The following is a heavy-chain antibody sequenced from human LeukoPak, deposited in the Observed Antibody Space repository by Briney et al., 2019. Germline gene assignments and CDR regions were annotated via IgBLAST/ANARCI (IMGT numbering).Heavy chain of an antibody. V-gene: IGHV4-61*02. Sequence: PSETLSLTCTVSGGSISSGSYYWSWIRQPAGKGLEWIGRIYTSGSTNYNPSLKSRVTISVDTSKNQFSLKLSSVSAADMAVYYCARDVFFNWFDPWGQGTLVTVSS. CDR3: ARDVFFNWFDP. J-gene: IGHJ5*02. CDR2: IYTSGST. CDR1: GGSISSGSYY. D-gene: IGHD2-21*01.